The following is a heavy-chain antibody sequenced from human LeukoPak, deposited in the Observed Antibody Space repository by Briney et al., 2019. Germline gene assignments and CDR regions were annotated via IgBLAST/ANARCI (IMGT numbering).Heavy chain of an antibody. V-gene: IGHV3-30-3*01. CDR1: GFTFSSYA. Sequence: GGSLRLSCAASGFTFSSYATHWVRQAPGKGLEGVPVISYDGSNKYYADSVKGRFTISRDNSKNTLYLQMNSLRAEDTAVYYCARAVSEGYSSHYFDYWGQGTLVTVSS. D-gene: IGHD6-13*01. CDR2: ISYDGSNK. CDR3: ARAVSEGYSSHYFDY. J-gene: IGHJ4*02.